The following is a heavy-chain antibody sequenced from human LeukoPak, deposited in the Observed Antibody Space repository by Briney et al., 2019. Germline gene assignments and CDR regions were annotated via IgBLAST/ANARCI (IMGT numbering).Heavy chain of an antibody. CDR2: ISSSGSSI. CDR1: GFTFSSYE. V-gene: IGHV3-48*03. Sequence: PGGSLRLSCAASGFTFSSYEMNWVRQAPGKGLEWVSYISSSGSSIYYADSVKGRFTISRDNAKNSLYLQMNSLRAEDTAVYYCARDRIYYGRDVWGQGTTVTVSS. D-gene: IGHD2-15*01. CDR3: ARDRIYYGRDV. J-gene: IGHJ6*02.